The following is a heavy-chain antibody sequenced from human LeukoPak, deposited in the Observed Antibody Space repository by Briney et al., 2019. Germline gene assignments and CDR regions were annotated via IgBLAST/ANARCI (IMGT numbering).Heavy chain of an antibody. CDR1: GGSLSGHF. CDR3: ARDKRGSAQYGMDV. J-gene: IGHJ6*02. CDR2: ITHRGST. Sequence: PSETLSLTCGVCGGSLSGHFYSWIRQPPGKGLEWIGEITHRGSTNYNPSLKSRVAMSVDTSKNQFSLKLSSVTAADTAVYYCARDKRGSAQYGMDVWGQGTTVTVSS. V-gene: IGHV4-34*10. D-gene: IGHD5-12*01.